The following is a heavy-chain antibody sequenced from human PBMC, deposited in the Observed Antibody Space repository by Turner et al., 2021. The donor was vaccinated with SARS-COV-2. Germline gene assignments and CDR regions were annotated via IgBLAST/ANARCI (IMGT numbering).Heavy chain of an antibody. CDR2: LYHSGRT. D-gene: IGHD2-15*01. CDR3: ARGRGGGGSSNNWFDP. CDR1: GVSITSHTW. Sequence: QVQLQESGPGLVKPSGTLSLTCAVSGVSITSHTWWTWVRQPPGKGLEWIGELYHSGRTNYSPSLESRVTMSVDKSKNQFSLKLTSVSAADTAVYYCARGRGGGGSSNNWFDPWGQGTLVIVSS. J-gene: IGHJ5*02. V-gene: IGHV4-4*02.